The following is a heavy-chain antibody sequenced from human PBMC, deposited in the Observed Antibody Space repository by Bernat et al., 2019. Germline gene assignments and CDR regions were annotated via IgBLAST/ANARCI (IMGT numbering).Heavy chain of an antibody. V-gene: IGHV1-18*01. Sequence: QVQLVQSGAEVKKPGASVKVSCKASGYTFTSYGISWVRQAPGQGLEWMGWISAYNGNTNYAQKPQGRVTMTTDTSTITAYMGLRSQRSDDTAVYYCARPRGYIRESYRLDAFDIWGQGTMVTVSS. CDR1: GYTFTSYG. D-gene: IGHD3-16*02. CDR3: ARPRGYIRESYRLDAFDI. J-gene: IGHJ3*02. CDR2: ISAYNGNT.